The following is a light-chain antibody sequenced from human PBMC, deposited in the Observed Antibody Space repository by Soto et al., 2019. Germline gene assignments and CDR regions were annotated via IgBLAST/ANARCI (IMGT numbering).Light chain of an antibody. V-gene: IGKV1-6*01. J-gene: IGKJ1*01. CDR3: LQDYNYPWT. CDR2: AAS. CDR1: QTVSRY. Sequence: IQLTQSPSSLSASVGDTVTITCRASQTVSRYLNWYQQKSGTAPKLLIYAASTLHTGVPSRFSGSGSGTDFTLTISSLQPEDFATYYCLQDYNYPWTFGQGTKVDIK.